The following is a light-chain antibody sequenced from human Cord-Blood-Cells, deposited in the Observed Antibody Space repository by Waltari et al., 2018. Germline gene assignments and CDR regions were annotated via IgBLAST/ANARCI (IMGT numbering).Light chain of an antibody. CDR3: QQSYSTPT. J-gene: IGKJ1*01. Sequence: DIQMTQSPSSLSASVGDRVTITCRASQSISSYLNWDQQKPGKAPKLLIYAASSLQSGVPSRFSGSGSGTDFTLTISSLQPEDFATYYCQQSYSTPTFVQGTNVEIK. V-gene: IGKV1-39*01. CDR1: QSISSY. CDR2: AAS.